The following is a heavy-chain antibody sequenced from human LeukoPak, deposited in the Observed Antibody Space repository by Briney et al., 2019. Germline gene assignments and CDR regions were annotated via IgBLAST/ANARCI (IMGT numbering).Heavy chain of an antibody. V-gene: IGHV1-18*01. CDR2: INAYNGNT. D-gene: IGHD3-10*01. Sequence: ASVKVSCKTSGYTFTVYGINWVRQAPGQGLEWMGWINAYNGNTNYARNLQGRVTMTTDTSTTTAYMELRSLRSDDTAVYYCAREGITDKHNWFDPWGQGTLVTVSS. CDR3: AREGITDKHNWFDP. J-gene: IGHJ5*02. CDR1: GYTFTVYG.